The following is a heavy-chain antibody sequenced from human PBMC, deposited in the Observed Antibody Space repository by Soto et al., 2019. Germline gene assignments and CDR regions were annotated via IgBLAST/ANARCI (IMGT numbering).Heavy chain of an antibody. D-gene: IGHD2-15*01. J-gene: IGHJ5*01. V-gene: IGHV3-23*01. CDR3: AKDESRVVVPDNWFDS. Sequence: GGSLRLSCAASGFTFSSYAMSWVRQAPGKGLEWVSTISDSGGSTYYADSVKGRFTISRDNSKNTLYLQMNSLRAEDTAVYYCAKDESRVVVPDNWFDSWGQGTLVTVSS. CDR1: GFTFSSYA. CDR2: ISDSGGST.